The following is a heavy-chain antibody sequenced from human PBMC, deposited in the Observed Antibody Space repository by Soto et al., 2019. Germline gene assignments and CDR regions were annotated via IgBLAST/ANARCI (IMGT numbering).Heavy chain of an antibody. CDR3: EMVDVYVTPSPQDV. D-gene: IGHD3-16*01. V-gene: IGHV1-18*01. CDR2: LNAFNGNT. Sequence: SFKVSCKASCFRVSRDGIGWAREAPGQGLEWMGWLNAFNGNTHYAQTLQGRLTLTTDTSTTTAYMELRSLRSNDTAIYYCEMVDVYVTPSPQDVWGQGTTVTVSS. J-gene: IGHJ6*02. CDR1: CFRVSRDG.